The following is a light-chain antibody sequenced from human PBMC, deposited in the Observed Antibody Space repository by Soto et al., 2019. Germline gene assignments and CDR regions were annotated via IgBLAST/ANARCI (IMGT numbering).Light chain of an antibody. J-gene: IGKJ5*01. V-gene: IGKV3-11*01. CDR1: QSVSSY. Sequence: EIVLTQSPATLSLSPGERATLSCRASQSVSSYLAWYQQKPGQAPRLLIYDACNRATGIPARFSGSGSGTDFTLTISSLETEDFAVYYCQQRTNWPITFGQGTRLEIK. CDR3: QQRTNWPIT. CDR2: DAC.